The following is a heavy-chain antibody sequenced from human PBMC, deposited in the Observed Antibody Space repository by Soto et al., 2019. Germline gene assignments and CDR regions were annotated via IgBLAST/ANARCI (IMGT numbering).Heavy chain of an antibody. CDR3: SKDDSGRYFEY. V-gene: IGHV3-23*01. CDR1: GFTFSSYA. D-gene: IGHD6-19*01. CDR2: VSGSGDNT. Sequence: EVRLLESGGDLVQPGESLRRSCAASGFTFSSYAMSWFRQAQVKGLEWVSTVSGSGDNTYYADSVKGRFTISRDNYKNTLYMQMPSLRAEDTAVYDCSKDDSGRYFEYCGQGTLVTVSS. J-gene: IGHJ4*02.